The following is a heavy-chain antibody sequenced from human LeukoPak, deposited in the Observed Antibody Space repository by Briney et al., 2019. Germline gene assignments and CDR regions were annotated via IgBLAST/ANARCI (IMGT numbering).Heavy chain of an antibody. J-gene: IGHJ4*02. V-gene: IGHV4-34*01. CDR3: ARGPTSDGYSSGWYLNY. CDR2: INHSGST. CDR1: GGSFSGYY. Sequence: PSETLSLTCAVYGGSFSGYYWSWIRQPPGKGLEWIGEINHSGSTNYNPSPKSRVTISVDTSKSQFSLKLRSVTAADTAVYYCARGPTSDGYSSGWYLNYWGQGTLVTVSS. D-gene: IGHD6-19*01.